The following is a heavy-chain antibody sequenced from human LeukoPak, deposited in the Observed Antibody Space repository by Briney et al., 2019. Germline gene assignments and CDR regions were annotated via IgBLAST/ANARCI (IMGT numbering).Heavy chain of an antibody. V-gene: IGHV3-13*01. D-gene: IGHD3-22*01. CDR1: GFTFNYYD. J-gene: IGHJ2*01. CDR3: ARGVSYYYDNSGHPGWYFDL. Sequence: GGSLRLSCAVSGFTFNYYDMHWVRHAPGKRLEWVSAIRTTGDTHYPDSVKGRFAMSREDAKNSVHIQMYTLRAGDTAVYYCARGVSYYYDNSGHPGWYFDLWGRGTLVTVSS. CDR2: IRTTGDT.